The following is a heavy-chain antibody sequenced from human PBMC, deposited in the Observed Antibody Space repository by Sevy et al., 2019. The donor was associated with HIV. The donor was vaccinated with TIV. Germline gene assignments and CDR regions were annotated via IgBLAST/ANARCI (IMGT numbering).Heavy chain of an antibody. D-gene: IGHD1-1*01. CDR2: ISWNSGSI. Sequence: GGSLRLSCAASGFTFDDYAMHWVRQAPGKGLEWVSGISWNSGSIGYADSVKGRFTISRDNAKNSLYLQMNSLRAEDTALYYCANAQYDGFDPWGQGTVVTVSS. V-gene: IGHV3-9*01. CDR1: GFTFDDYA. J-gene: IGHJ5*02. CDR3: ANAQYDGFDP.